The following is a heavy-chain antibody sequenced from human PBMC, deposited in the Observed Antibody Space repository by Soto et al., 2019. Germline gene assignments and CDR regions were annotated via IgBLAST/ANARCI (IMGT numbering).Heavy chain of an antibody. CDR3: ATQFHHCGGDCYRGPYFGMDV. J-gene: IGHJ6*02. Sequence: QVQLVQSGSEVKEPGASVKVSCKASGYTFTGYYVLWVRQAPGQGPECMGWINPYTGGTNYAQKFQGRVTMTRDTSISTAYMGLRKLISDDTAVYYCATQFHHCGGDCYRGPYFGMDVWGQGTTVTVSS. CDR1: GYTFTGYY. V-gene: IGHV1-2*02. D-gene: IGHD2-21*02. CDR2: INPYTGGT.